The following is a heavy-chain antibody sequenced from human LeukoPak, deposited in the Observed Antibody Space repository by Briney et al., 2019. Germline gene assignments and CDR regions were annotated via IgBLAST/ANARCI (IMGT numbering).Heavy chain of an antibody. Sequence: ASVKVSCKASGYTFTSYDINWARQATGQGLGWMGWMNSNSGNTGYAQKFQGRVTMTRNTSISTAYMELSSLRSEDTAVYYCAREEYSSSSVWFDPWGQGTLVTVSS. D-gene: IGHD6-6*01. J-gene: IGHJ5*02. V-gene: IGHV1-8*01. CDR3: AREEYSSSSVWFDP. CDR1: GYTFTSYD. CDR2: MNSNSGNT.